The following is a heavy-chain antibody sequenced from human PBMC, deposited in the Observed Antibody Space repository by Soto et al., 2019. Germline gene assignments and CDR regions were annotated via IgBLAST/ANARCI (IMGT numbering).Heavy chain of an antibody. J-gene: IGHJ5*02. Sequence: SETLSLTCTVSGGSVSSGRSYWTWIRQPPGKGLEWIGYIYDSVSTTYNPPLRSRVSISVDASKNQFSLELSSVTAADTAVYYCARERPDGARLDPWGQGTLVTVSS. CDR3: ARERPDGARLDP. CDR1: GGSVSSGRSY. V-gene: IGHV4-61*01. CDR2: IYDSVST. D-gene: IGHD6-6*01.